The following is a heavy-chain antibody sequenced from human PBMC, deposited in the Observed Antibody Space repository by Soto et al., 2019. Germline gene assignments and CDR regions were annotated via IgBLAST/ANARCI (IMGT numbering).Heavy chain of an antibody. CDR3: ATSYGSGYRAFDY. Sequence: QVQLVQSGAEVKRPGSSVKVSCKASGDTFSFYSINWVRQAPGLGLEWMGRVNPILSMSNYAQRFQGRVTMTAEKSTSTAYMELSGLRYEDMAMYYCATSYGSGYRAFDYWGQGALVTVSS. D-gene: IGHD3-10*01. V-gene: IGHV1-69*04. CDR1: GDTFSFYS. J-gene: IGHJ4*02. CDR2: VNPILSMS.